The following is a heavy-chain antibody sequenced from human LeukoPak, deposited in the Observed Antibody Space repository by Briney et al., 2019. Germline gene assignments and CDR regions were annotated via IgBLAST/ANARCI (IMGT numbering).Heavy chain of an antibody. J-gene: IGHJ5*02. CDR3: ARGIVVVTALNWFHP. CDR1: GGSISSGGYY. CDR2: IYYSGST. D-gene: IGHD2-21*02. V-gene: IGHV4-31*03. Sequence: PSETLSLTCTVSGGSISSGGYYWSWIRQHPGKGLEWIGYIYYSGSTYYNPSLKSRVIISVDTSKNQFSLKLSSVTAADTAVYYCARGIVVVTALNWFHPWGQGTLVTVSS.